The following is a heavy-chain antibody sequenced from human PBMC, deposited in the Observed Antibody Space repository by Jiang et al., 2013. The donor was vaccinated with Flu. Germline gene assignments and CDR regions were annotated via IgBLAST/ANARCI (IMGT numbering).Heavy chain of an antibody. CDR3: ARSTWRLDY. J-gene: IGHJ4*02. CDR2: MYYTGST. D-gene: IGHD2/OR15-2a*01. Sequence: GSGLVKPSETLSLTCTVSGGSISSFNNYWGWIRQPPGKGLEWIGSMYYTGSTYHNPSLKSRVTTSFDMSKNQFSVKLRSVTAADTAVYYCARSTWRLDYWGQGTLVTVSS. CDR1: GGSISSFNNY. V-gene: IGHV4-39*01.